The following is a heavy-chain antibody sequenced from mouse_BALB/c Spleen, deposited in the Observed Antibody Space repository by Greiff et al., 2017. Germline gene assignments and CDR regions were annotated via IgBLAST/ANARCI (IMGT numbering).Heavy chain of an antibody. CDR3: ARDGYDRYYAMDY. D-gene: IGHD2-2*01. CDR2: ISDGGSYT. CDR1: GFTFSDYY. V-gene: IGHV5-4*02. J-gene: IGHJ4*01. Sequence: DVKLVESGGGLVKPGGSLKLSCAASGFTFSDYYMYWVRQTPEKRLEWVATISDGGSYTYYPDSVKGRFTISRDNAKNNLYLQMSSLKSEDTAMYYCARDGYDRYYAMDYWGQGTSVTVSS.